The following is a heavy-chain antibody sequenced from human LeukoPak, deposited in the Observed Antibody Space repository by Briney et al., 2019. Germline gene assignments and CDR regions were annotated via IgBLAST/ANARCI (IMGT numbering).Heavy chain of an antibody. D-gene: IGHD6-13*01. J-gene: IGHJ1*01. CDR1: GGSFSGYY. CDR3: ARRIAAAKGRYFQH. V-gene: IGHV4-34*01. Sequence: SETLSLTCAVYGGSFSGYYWSWIRQPPGKGLEWIGEINHSGSTNYNPSLKSRVTISVDTSKNQFSLKLSSVTAADTAVYYCARRIAAAKGRYFQHWGQGTLVTVSS. CDR2: INHSGST.